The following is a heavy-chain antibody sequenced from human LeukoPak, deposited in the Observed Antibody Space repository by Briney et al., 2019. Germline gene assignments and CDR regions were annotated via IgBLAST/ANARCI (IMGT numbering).Heavy chain of an antibody. D-gene: IGHD3-22*01. Sequence: GASVEVSCKASEYTFTGYYIHWVRQAPGQGLEWMGWINPKSRGTDYAQKFRGRVTLTRDKPISTVYMELNALRSDDTAVYYCARGASLTYYYDSSGFFSFDYWGQGTLVTVSS. CDR2: INPKSRGT. CDR3: ARGASLTYYYDSSGFFSFDY. V-gene: IGHV1-2*02. CDR1: EYTFTGYY. J-gene: IGHJ4*02.